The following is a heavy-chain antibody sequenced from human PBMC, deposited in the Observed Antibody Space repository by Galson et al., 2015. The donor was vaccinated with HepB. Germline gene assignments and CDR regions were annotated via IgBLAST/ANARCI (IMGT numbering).Heavy chain of an antibody. CDR2: IKQDGVTK. CDR1: GISFSSQW. J-gene: IGHJ4*02. Sequence: SLRLSCAVSGISFSSQWMSWVRQAPGKGLERVGNIKQDGVTKFYGDSVKGRFTISRDNTQNSLYLQMNSLRAEDTAVYYCATSDASPGNYWGQGTLVTVSS. CDR3: ATSDASPGNY. V-gene: IGHV3-7*03. D-gene: IGHD2-2*01.